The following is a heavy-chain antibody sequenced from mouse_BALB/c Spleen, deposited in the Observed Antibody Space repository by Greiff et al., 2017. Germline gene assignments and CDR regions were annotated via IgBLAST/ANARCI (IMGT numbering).Heavy chain of an antibody. J-gene: IGHJ4*01. CDR2: INPSNGGT. V-gene: IGHV1S81*02. CDR3: TRGARAFMDY. D-gene: IGHD3-1*01. CDR1: GYTFTSYY. Sequence: QVQLQQPGAELVKPGASVKLSCKASGYTFTSYYMYWVKQRPGQGLEWIGGINPSNGGTNFNEKFMSKATLTVDKSSSTAYMQLSSLTSEDSAVYYCTRGARAFMDYWGQGTSVTVSS.